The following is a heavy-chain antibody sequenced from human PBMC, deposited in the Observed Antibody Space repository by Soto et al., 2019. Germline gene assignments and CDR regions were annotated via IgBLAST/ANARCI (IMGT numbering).Heavy chain of an antibody. CDR1: GDSITSGIYY. CDR2: LYYTGST. Sequence: SETLSLTCTVSGDSITSGIYYWSWIRHHPGKGLEWIGYLYYTGSTYYNPSLRSRVTISVDTSRNQFSLNLSSVTAADTAVYYCARDRERGGGYFDYWGHGTLVTSPQ. D-gene: IGHD1-26*01. J-gene: IGHJ4*01. V-gene: IGHV4-31*03. CDR3: ARDRERGGGYFDY.